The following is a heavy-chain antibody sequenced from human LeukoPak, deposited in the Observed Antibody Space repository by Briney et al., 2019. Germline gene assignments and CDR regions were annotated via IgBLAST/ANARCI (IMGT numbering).Heavy chain of an antibody. V-gene: IGHV1-46*01. CDR2: INPSGGST. CDR1: GYTFTSYY. Sequence: ASVKVSCKASGYTFTSYYMHWVRQAPGQGLEWMGIINPSGGSTSYAQKFQGRVTMTRDTSTSTVYMELRSLRSDDTAVYYCAREGRSLAFDIWGQGTMVTVSS. D-gene: IGHD3-10*01. CDR3: AREGRSLAFDI. J-gene: IGHJ3*02.